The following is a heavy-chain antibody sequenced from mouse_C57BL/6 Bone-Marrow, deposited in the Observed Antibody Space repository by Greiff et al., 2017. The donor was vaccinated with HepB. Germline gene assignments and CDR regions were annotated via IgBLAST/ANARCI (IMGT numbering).Heavy chain of an antibody. CDR3: ARVCIYYYGSSYYAMDY. V-gene: IGHV1-66*01. J-gene: IGHJ4*01. Sequence: QVQLQQSGPELVKPGASVKISCKASGYSFTSYYIHWVKQRPGQGLEWIGWIYPGSGNTKYNEKFKGKATLTADTSSSTAYMQLSSLTSEDSAVYYCARVCIYYYGSSYYAMDYWGQGTSVTVSS. CDR1: GYSFTSYY. CDR2: IYPGSGNT. D-gene: IGHD1-1*01.